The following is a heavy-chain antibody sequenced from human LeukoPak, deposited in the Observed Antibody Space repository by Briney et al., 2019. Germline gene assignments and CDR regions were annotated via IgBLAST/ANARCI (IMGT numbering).Heavy chain of an antibody. CDR3: ARGLRYFDWLLFPFDY. CDR1: GFTFSSYS. V-gene: IGHV3-21*01. Sequence: PGGSLRLSCAASGFTFSSYSMNWVRQAPGKGLEWVSSISSSSSYIYYADSVKGRFTISRDNAKNSLYLQMNSLRAEDTAVYYCARGLRYFDWLLFPFDYWGQGTLVTVSS. J-gene: IGHJ4*02. CDR2: ISSSSSYI. D-gene: IGHD3-9*01.